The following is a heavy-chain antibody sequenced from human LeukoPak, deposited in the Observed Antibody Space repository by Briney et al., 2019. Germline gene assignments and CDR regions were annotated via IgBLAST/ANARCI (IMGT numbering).Heavy chain of an antibody. Sequence: ASVKVSCKASGYTFTSYGISWVRQAPGQGLEWMGWISAYNGNTNYAQKLQGRVTMTTDTSTSTAYMGLRSLRSDDTAVYYCARDTDTAMVTNDAFDIWGQGTMVTVSS. CDR1: GYTFTSYG. J-gene: IGHJ3*02. D-gene: IGHD5-18*01. V-gene: IGHV1-18*01. CDR2: ISAYNGNT. CDR3: ARDTDTAMVTNDAFDI.